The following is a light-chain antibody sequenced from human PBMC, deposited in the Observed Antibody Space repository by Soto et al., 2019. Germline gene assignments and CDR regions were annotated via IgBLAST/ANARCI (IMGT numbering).Light chain of an antibody. CDR3: SSYTSSSTQV. Sequence: QSVLTQPASVSGSPGQSITISCTGTSSDVGGYNYVSWYQQHPGKAPKLMIYDVSNRPSGVSNRFSGSKSGNTAPLTISGLQAEDEDDYYCSSYTSSSTQVFGTGTKVTVL. CDR1: SSDVGGYNY. CDR2: DVS. J-gene: IGLJ1*01. V-gene: IGLV2-14*01.